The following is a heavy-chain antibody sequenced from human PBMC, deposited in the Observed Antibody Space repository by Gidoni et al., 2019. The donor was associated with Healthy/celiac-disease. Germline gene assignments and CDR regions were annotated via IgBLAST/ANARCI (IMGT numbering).Heavy chain of an antibody. Sequence: QVQLVQSGAEAKKPGASVTVSCKASGYTFTSYAMHWVRQAPGQRLEWMGWINAGNGNTKYSQKFQGRVTITRDTSASTAYMELSSLRSEDTAVYYCARVHSGYDFAYYFDYWGQGTLVTVSS. J-gene: IGHJ4*02. V-gene: IGHV1-3*01. CDR3: ARVHSGYDFAYYFDY. CDR2: INAGNGNT. CDR1: GYTFTSYA. D-gene: IGHD5-12*01.